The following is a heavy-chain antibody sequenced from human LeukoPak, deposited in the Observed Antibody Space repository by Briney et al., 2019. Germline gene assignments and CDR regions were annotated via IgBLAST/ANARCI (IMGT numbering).Heavy chain of an antibody. CDR3: ARDFLRGAPDYLDQ. D-gene: IGHD3-10*01. CDR2: MSESGAST. J-gene: IGHJ4*02. V-gene: IGHV3-23*01. CDR1: GFAFNIYA. Sequence: GGSLRLSCVASGFAFNIYAMSWVRQAPGKGLEWVSDMSESGASTNYADPVKGRFTISRDNSQNTLYLQMNSLRPEDTAVYYCARDFLRGAPDYLDQWGQGTLVSVSS.